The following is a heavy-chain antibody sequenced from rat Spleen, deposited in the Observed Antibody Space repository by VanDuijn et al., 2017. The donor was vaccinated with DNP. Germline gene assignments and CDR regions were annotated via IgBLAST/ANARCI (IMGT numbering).Heavy chain of an antibody. D-gene: IGHD1-11*01. CDR3: ARHGASYGLNWFSY. J-gene: IGHJ3*01. CDR2: INADGGIT. Sequence: EVQLVESGGGLVQPGWSLKLSCAASGFTFSDYYMAWVRQAPTKGLEWVAYINADGGITSYPDSVKGRFTISRDDAKNTLYLQMNSLRSEDMATYYCARHGASYGLNWFSYWGQGTLVTVSS. CDR1: GFTFSDYY. V-gene: IGHV5-25*01.